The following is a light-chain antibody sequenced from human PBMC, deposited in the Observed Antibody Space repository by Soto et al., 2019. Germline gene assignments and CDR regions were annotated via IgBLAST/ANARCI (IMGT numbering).Light chain of an antibody. CDR3: QHDDSSSLVT. CDR1: QSVSSSY. CDR2: GAS. Sequence: EIVLTQSPGTLSLSPGERATLSCRASQSVSSSYLAWYQQKPGQAPRLLIYGASSRATGIPDRFSGSGSGTALYLTISRLEPEDFAVYYCQHDDSSSLVTFGPGTKVDIK. V-gene: IGKV3-20*01. J-gene: IGKJ3*01.